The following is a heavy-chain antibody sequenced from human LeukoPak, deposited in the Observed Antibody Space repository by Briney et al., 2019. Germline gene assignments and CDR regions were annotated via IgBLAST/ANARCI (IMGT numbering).Heavy chain of an antibody. V-gene: IGHV3-30-3*01. Sequence: PGGSLRLSCAASGFTFSSYAMHWVRQAPGKGLEWVAVISYDGSNKYYADSVKGRFTISRDNSKNTLYLQMNSLRAEDTAVYYCARDFSSTRPLDYYYYGMDVWGQGTTVTVSS. CDR1: GFTFSSYA. D-gene: IGHD2-2*01. CDR3: ARDFSSTRPLDYYYYGMDV. CDR2: ISYDGSNK. J-gene: IGHJ6*02.